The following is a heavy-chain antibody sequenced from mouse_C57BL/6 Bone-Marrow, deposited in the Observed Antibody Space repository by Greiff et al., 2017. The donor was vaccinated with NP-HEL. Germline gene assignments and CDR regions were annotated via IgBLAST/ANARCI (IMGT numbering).Heavy chain of an antibody. CDR1: GFSLTSYG. D-gene: IGHD1-1*01. V-gene: IGHV2-5*01. Sequence: VQLKESGPGLVQPSQSLSITCTVSGFSLTSYGVHWVRQSPGKGLEWLGVIWRGGSTDYNAAFMSRLSITKDNSKSQVFFKMNSLQADDTAIYYCAKKGYGSSHWYFDVWGTGTTVTVSS. CDR3: AKKGYGSSHWYFDV. CDR2: IWRGGST. J-gene: IGHJ1*03.